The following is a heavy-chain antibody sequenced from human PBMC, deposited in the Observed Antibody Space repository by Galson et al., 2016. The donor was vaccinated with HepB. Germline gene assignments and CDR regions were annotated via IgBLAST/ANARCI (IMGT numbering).Heavy chain of an antibody. Sequence: SLRLSCAASGFSFNTHWMSWVRQTPGKGLEWVANIKQDGSEKYYVDSTRGRFTISRDNAKNSLYLQMNSLRDDDTAVYYCVSQVYCDFGTWGQGSLVTVSS. CDR3: VSQVYCDFGT. V-gene: IGHV3-7*01. CDR2: IKQDGSEK. D-gene: IGHD4-17*01. J-gene: IGHJ5*02. CDR1: GFSFNTHW.